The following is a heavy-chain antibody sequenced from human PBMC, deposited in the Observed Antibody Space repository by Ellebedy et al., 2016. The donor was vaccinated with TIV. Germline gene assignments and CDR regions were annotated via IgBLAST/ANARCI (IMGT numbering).Heavy chain of an antibody. CDR1: GGSISSYY. V-gene: IGHV4-59*06. CDR2: IHYTGST. Sequence: MPSETLSLTCTVSGGSISSYYWSWIRQHPGKGLEWIGYIHYTGSTYYNPSLRSRVIISVDKSKNQFSLKLNSVTAADTAVYYCARVGLGYYDTANFDYWGRGTLVTVSS. D-gene: IGHD3-22*01. J-gene: IGHJ4*02. CDR3: ARVGLGYYDTANFDY.